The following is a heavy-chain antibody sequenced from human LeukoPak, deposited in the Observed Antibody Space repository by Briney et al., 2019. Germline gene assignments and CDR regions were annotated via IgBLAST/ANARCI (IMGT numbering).Heavy chain of an antibody. D-gene: IGHD4-17*01. CDR2: IYYGGST. V-gene: IGHV4-30-4*01. Sequence: SQTLSLTCTVSGGSISSGDYYWSWIRQPPGKGLEWIGYIYYGGSTYYNPSLKSRVTISVDTSKNQFSLKLSSVTAADTAVYYCAREGSMTTVTYFDYWGQGTLVTVSS. J-gene: IGHJ4*02. CDR3: AREGSMTTVTYFDY. CDR1: GGSISSGDYY.